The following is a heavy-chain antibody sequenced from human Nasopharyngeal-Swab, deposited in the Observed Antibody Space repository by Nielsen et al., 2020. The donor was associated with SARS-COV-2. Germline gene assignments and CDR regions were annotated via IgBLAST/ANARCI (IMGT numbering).Heavy chain of an antibody. CDR1: GFTFSSYA. CDR3: ARHGDFWSGYYGGMDV. J-gene: IGHJ6*02. Sequence: GESLKISCAASGFTFSSYAMHWVRQAPGKGLEWVSVISYDGRNKHYADSVKGRCTISRDTSKNTLYLQMNSLRTEDTAVYYCARHGDFWSGYYGGMDVWGQGTTVTVSS. V-gene: IGHV3-30*04. D-gene: IGHD3-3*01. CDR2: ISYDGRNK.